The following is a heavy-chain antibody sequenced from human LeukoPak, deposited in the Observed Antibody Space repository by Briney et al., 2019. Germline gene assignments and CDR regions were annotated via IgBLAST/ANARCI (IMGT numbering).Heavy chain of an antibody. CDR1: GFTFNYFW. CDR2: INNDGTAT. J-gene: IGHJ4*02. V-gene: IGHV3-74*01. Sequence: PGGSLRLSWAASGFTFNYFWMHWVRQVPGKGPVWVSGINNDGTATYYADSVKGRFTISRDNAKNTVYLQMNGLRAEDTSVYFCATVSEYWGQGTLVTVSS. CDR3: ATVSEY.